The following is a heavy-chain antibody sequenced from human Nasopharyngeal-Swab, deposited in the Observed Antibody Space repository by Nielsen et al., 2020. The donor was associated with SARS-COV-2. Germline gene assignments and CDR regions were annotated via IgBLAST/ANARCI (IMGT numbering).Heavy chain of an antibody. Sequence: WIRQPPGKGLERVANIKQDGSEKYYVDSVKGRFTISRDNAKNSLYLQMNSLRAEDTAVYYCARAGDSSGYYFYYYYGMDVWGQGTTVTVSS. D-gene: IGHD3-22*01. J-gene: IGHJ6*02. CDR2: IKQDGSEK. CDR3: ARAGDSSGYYFYYYYGMDV. V-gene: IGHV3-7*01.